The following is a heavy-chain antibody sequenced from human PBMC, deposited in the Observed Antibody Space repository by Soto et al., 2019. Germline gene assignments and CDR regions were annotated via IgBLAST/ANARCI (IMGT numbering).Heavy chain of an antibody. Sequence: QVQLVESGGCVVQPGRSLRLSCAASGFTFSSYAMHWVRQSPVKWMEWVAVISYDGSNKYYADSVNGRFTISIDNSKNTLYLQMNSLRAEDTAVYYCARPPRWDYYYGMDVWGQGTTVTVSS. J-gene: IGHJ6*02. CDR2: ISYDGSNK. V-gene: IGHV3-30-3*01. CDR1: GFTFSSYA. CDR3: ARPPRWDYYYGMDV.